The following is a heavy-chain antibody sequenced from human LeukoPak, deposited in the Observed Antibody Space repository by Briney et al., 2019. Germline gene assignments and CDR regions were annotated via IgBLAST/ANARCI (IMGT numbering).Heavy chain of an antibody. V-gene: IGHV3-74*01. CDR1: GFTFSTYW. J-gene: IGHJ4*02. D-gene: IGHD3-22*01. Sequence: PGGSLRLSCAASGFTFSTYWMHWVRQAPGKGLVWVSRINSDGTSTSYADSVKGRLTMSRDNAKNTLYLHINSLRAEDTAIYYCIRSVSDGSGYYRVLEYWGQGTLVTVSS. CDR3: IRSVSDGSGYYRVLEY. CDR2: INSDGTST.